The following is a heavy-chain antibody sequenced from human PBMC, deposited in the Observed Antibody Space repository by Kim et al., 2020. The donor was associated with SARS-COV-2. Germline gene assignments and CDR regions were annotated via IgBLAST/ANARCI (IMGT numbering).Heavy chain of an antibody. V-gene: IGHV4-59*08. CDR1: GDSISTHS. Sequence: SETLSLTCTVSGDSISTHSWNCIQQSPGKELDWIGYIYYSGNTNYNPSLESRVTISVAPSKNQFSLKLGSVTAADTAVYHCARRAETSAVINSDNWFAPWGQGTLVSVSS. CDR3: ARRAETSAVINSDNWFAP. CDR2: IYYSGNT. D-gene: IGHD2-2*02. J-gene: IGHJ5*02.